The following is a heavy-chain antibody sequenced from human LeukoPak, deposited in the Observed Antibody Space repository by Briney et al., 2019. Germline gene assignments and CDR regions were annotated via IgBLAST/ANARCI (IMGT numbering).Heavy chain of an antibody. Sequence: GASVKVSCKASGYTLTSYGISWVRQAPGQGLEWMGWINTNTGNPTYAQGFPGRFVFSLDTSVSTAYLQISSLKAEDTAVDYCARAVQSSNYGGNSGDAFDIWGQGTMVTVSS. CDR2: INTNTGNP. V-gene: IGHV7-4-1*02. J-gene: IGHJ3*02. CDR1: GYTLTSYG. CDR3: ARAVQSSNYGGNSGDAFDI. D-gene: IGHD4-23*01.